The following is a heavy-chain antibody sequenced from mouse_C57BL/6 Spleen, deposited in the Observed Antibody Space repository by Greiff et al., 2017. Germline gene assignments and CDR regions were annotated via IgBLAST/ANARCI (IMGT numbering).Heavy chain of an antibody. J-gene: IGHJ4*01. CDR2: IRFKSDNYAT. CDR1: GFTFSNYW. Sequence: EVQLVESGGGLVQPGGSMKLSCVASGFTFSNYWMNWVRQSPEKGLEWVAQIRFKSDNYATDYAVSVKGSFTISRDDSKSSVYLQMNNLRAEDTGISYCTEGYSTFYYAMGYWGQGTSVTAST. CDR3: TEGYSTFYYAMGY. V-gene: IGHV6-3*01. D-gene: IGHD3-1*01.